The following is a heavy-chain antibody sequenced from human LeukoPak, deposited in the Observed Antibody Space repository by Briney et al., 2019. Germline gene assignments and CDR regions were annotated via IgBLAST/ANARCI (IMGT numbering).Heavy chain of an antibody. CDR2: INHSGST. CDR3: GRVSYYDSSGNRGAFDY. D-gene: IGHD3-22*01. Sequence: PSETLSLTCAVYGRSFSGYYWGWIRQPPGKGLEWVGEINHSGSTNYNPSLKSRVTISVDKSKNQFSLKLSSVTAAHTAVFYCGRVSYYDSSGNRGAFDYWGQGTLVTVSS. J-gene: IGHJ4*02. V-gene: IGHV4-34*01. CDR1: GRSFSGYY.